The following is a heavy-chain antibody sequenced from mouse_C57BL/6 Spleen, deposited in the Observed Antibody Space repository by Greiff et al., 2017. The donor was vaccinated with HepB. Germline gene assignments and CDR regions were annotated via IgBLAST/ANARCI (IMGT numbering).Heavy chain of an antibody. CDR3: ARGGDYDDWYFDV. Sequence: QVQLQQPGAELVKPGASVKMSCKASGYTFTSYWITWVKQRPGQGLEWIGDIYPGSGSTNYNEKFKSKATLTVDTSSSTAYMQRSSLTSEDSAVYYCARGGDYDDWYFDVWGTGTTVTVSS. J-gene: IGHJ1*03. D-gene: IGHD2-4*01. CDR1: GYTFTSYW. CDR2: IYPGSGST. V-gene: IGHV1-55*01.